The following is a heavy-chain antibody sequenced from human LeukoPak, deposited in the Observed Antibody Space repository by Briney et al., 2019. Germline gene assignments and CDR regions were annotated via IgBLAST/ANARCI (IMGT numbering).Heavy chain of an antibody. CDR1: GGTFSIYA. Sequence: EASVTVSFKASGGTFSIYAISWVRQAPGQGLEWMGRIIPILGIANYAQKFQGRVTITADKSTSTAYMELSSLRSEDTAVYYCARDRVGGYGPLDYWGQGTLVTVSA. V-gene: IGHV1-69*04. CDR3: ARDRVGGYGPLDY. J-gene: IGHJ4*02. D-gene: IGHD5-12*01. CDR2: IIPILGIA.